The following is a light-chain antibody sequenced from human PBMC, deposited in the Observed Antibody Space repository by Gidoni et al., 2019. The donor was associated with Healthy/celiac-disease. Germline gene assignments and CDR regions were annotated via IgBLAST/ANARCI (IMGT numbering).Light chain of an antibody. CDR1: QSISNW. J-gene: IGKJ2*01. CDR3: QQYNSYSGYT. CDR2: KAS. Sequence: DSQMTQSPSTLSASVGDRVTITCRASQSISNWLSWYQQTPGKAPKLLIYKASSLESGVPSRFSGSGSGTEFTLTISSLQPDDFATYYCQQYNSYSGYTFGQGTKLEIK. V-gene: IGKV1-5*03.